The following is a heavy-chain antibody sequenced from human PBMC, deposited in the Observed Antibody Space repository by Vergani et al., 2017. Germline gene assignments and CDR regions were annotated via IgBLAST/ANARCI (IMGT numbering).Heavy chain of an antibody. CDR2: IYSGGST. CDR1: GFTVSSNY. J-gene: IGHJ4*02. D-gene: IGHD3-10*01. V-gene: IGHV3-53*04. CDR3: ASGMVRGYFDY. Sequence: EVQLVESGGGLVQPGGSLRLSCAASGFTVSSNYMSWVRQAPGKGLELVSVIYSGGSTYYADSVKGRFTISRHNSKNTLYLQMNSLRAEDTAVYYCASGMVRGYFDYWGQGTLVTVSS.